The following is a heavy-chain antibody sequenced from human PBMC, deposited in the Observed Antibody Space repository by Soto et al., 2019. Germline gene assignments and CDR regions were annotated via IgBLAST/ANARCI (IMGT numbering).Heavy chain of an antibody. CDR1: GGSISSGGYP. J-gene: IGHJ5*02. CDR2: IYHSGST. V-gene: IGHV4-30-2*01. CDR3: ARVPDR. Sequence: SDTLSPTCAVSGGSISSGGYPWSWIRQPPGKGLEWIGYIYHSGSTYYNPSLKSRVTISVDRSKNQFSLKLSSVTAADTAVYYCARVPDRWGQGTLVTVSS. D-gene: IGHD2-2*01.